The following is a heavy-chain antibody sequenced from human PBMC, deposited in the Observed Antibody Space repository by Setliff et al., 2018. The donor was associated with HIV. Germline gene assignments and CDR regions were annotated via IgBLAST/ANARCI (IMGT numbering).Heavy chain of an antibody. V-gene: IGHV1-8*01. D-gene: IGHD3-3*01. CDR1: GYTFTSYD. CDR3: TRGGFFGVADRRALAN. CDR2: MNPNSGST. J-gene: IGHJ4*02. Sequence: ASVKVSCKASGYTFTSYDINWVRQAPGRGLEWMGWMNPNSGSTDYAQRFQGRVTISRDTSISTTYMELSSLTSEDTAVYYCTRGGFFGVADRRALANWGQGTQVTVSS.